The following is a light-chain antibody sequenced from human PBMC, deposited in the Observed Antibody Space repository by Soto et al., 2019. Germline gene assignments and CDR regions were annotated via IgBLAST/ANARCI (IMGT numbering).Light chain of an antibody. J-gene: IGLJ1*01. CDR1: SSDIGAYDY. V-gene: IGLV2-14*01. CDR2: EVN. Sequence: QSALTQPASLSGSPGQSITISCTGTSSDIGAYDYVSWFQQHPGKAPKLMISEVNNRPSGVSNRFSGFKSGNTAYLTISGLQCEDEAEYCCFSFTTTSTNVFGTGTK. CDR3: FSFTTTSTNV.